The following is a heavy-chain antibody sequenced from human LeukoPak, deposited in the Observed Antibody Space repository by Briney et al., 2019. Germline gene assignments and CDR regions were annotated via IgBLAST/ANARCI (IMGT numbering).Heavy chain of an antibody. J-gene: IGHJ4*02. Sequence: SVKVSCKASGGTFSSYAISWVRQAPGQGLEWMGRIIPIFGTANYAQKFQSRVTITTDESTSTAYMELSSLRSEDTAVYYCAREVGDKAFDYWGQGTLVTVSS. D-gene: IGHD1-26*01. CDR1: GGTFSSYA. V-gene: IGHV1-69*05. CDR2: IIPIFGTA. CDR3: AREVGDKAFDY.